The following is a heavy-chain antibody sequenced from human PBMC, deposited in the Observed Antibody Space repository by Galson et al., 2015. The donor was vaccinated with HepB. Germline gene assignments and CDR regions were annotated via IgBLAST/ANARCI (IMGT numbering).Heavy chain of an antibody. CDR1: GFTFNYYA. CDR2: LSSSGGST. Sequence: LRLSCAASGFTFNYYALSWVRQAPGKGLEWVSALSSSGGSTYYADSVKGRFTISRDNSQNTLYLQMNSLRAEDTAIYYCAKGSEQWMVVDAFDIWGQGTMVTVSS. V-gene: IGHV3-23*01. J-gene: IGHJ3*02. D-gene: IGHD1/OR15-1a*01. CDR3: AKGSEQWMVVDAFDI.